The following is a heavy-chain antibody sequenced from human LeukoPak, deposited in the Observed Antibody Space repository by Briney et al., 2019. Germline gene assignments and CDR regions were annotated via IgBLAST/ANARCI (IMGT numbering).Heavy chain of an antibody. Sequence: ASVKVSCKASGYTFNSYAMHWVRQAPGQRLEWMGWINAGNGNTKYSQKFQGRVTITRDTSASTAYMELSSLRSEDTAVYYCARSGWHGDAFDIWGQGTMVTVSS. CDR2: INAGNGNT. D-gene: IGHD6-19*01. V-gene: IGHV1-3*01. CDR3: ARSGWHGDAFDI. J-gene: IGHJ3*02. CDR1: GYTFNSYA.